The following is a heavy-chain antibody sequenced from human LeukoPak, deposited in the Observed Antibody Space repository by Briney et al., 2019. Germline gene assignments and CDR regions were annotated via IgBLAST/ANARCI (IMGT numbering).Heavy chain of an antibody. CDR2: IYYSGST. V-gene: IGHV4-59*01. Sequence: SEPLSLTCTLSGGPISRYYWRCIRHPPGKGLEWIGYIYYSGSTNYTPSLKSRVTISVDTSKNQFSLKLSSVTAADTAVYYCARTRPPDAFDIWGQGTMVTVSS. J-gene: IGHJ3*02. CDR1: GGPISRYY. CDR3: ARTRPPDAFDI.